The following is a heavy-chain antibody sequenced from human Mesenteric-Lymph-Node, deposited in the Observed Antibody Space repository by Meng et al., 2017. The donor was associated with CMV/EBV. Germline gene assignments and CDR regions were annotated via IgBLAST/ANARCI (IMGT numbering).Heavy chain of an antibody. CDR2: IYSGGST. Sequence: GESLKISCAASGLTVSSNYMSWVRQAPGKGLEWVSVIYSGGSTYYADSVKGRFTISRDNSKNTLYLQMNSLRAEDTAVYYCARSVEFWSGYYYYYYGMDVWGQGTTVTSP. D-gene: IGHD3-3*01. CDR3: ARSVEFWSGYYYYYYGMDV. V-gene: IGHV3-53*01. CDR1: GLTVSSNY. J-gene: IGHJ6*02.